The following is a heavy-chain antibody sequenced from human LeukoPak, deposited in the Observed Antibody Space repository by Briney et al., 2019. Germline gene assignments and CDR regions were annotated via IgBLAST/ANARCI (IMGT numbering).Heavy chain of an antibody. V-gene: IGHV3-30*02. CDR1: GFTFSASG. CDR2: IGFDGNNE. D-gene: IGHD1-26*01. J-gene: IGHJ4*01. CDR3: ARDRVGATDY. Sequence: GGSLRLSCAASGFTFSASGMHWVRQAPGKGLEWVAFIGFDGNNEYYADSVKGRFTISRDNSKNTLYLLMNSLRAEDTAVYYCARDRVGATDYWGQGTLVTVSS.